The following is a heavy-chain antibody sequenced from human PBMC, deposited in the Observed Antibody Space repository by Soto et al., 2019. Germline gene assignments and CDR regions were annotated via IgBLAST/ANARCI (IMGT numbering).Heavy chain of an antibody. D-gene: IGHD2-21*01. CDR2: MFDSMTT. J-gene: IGHJ4*02. V-gene: IGHV4-31*03. Sequence: QVVLQESGPGLVKPSQTLSLTCTVPGGSIGTCGCCSWIRQNPAKGLEWIGCMFDSMTTPDNPSLNDRVTISEDTSRRQFSLEWNSVTAADTAVYFCAWGEGGDKVPYWGQGILVTVSS. CDR3: AWGEGGDKVPY. CDR1: GGSIGTCGC.